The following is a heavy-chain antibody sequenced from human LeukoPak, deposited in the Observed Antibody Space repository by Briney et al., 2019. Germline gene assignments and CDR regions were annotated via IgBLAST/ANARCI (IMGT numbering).Heavy chain of an antibody. CDR2: IYPGDSDT. V-gene: IGHV5-51*01. J-gene: IGHJ4*02. Sequence: GESLKISCKGSGYIFTNYWIGWVRQMPGKGLEWMGIIYPGDSDTRYSPSFQGQVTISADRSISTAYLQWSSLKASDTAIYYCTRIATAGTVDYWGQGTLVTVSS. D-gene: IGHD6-13*01. CDR1: GYIFTNYW. CDR3: TRIATAGTVDY.